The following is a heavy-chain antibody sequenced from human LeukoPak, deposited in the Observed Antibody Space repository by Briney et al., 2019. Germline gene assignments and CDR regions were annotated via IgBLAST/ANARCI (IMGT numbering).Heavy chain of an antibody. Sequence: GRSLRLSCAASGFTFSTYAMHWVRQAPGKGLEWVAVISLDGSNKLYADSVKGRFTISRENSKNTLYLQMNSLRGEDTAVYYCAKGHTTGWHFFDYWGQGTLVNVSS. D-gene: IGHD6-19*01. J-gene: IGHJ4*02. V-gene: IGHV3-30*18. CDR3: AKGHTTGWHFFDY. CDR2: ISLDGSNK. CDR1: GFTFSTYA.